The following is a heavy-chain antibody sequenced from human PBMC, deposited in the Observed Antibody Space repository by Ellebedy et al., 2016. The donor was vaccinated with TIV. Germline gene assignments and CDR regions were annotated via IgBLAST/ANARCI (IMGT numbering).Heavy chain of an antibody. V-gene: IGHV4-31*03. CDR1: GYFISDGYY. CDR2: ISNSGST. Sequence: LRLSCTVSGYFISDGYYWTWIRQRPGKGLEWIGYISNSGSTSYSPSLKSRVTISIDTSNNRFSLNMRSVTVADTAVYYCARDRWELLPDYFHYGMDVWGQGTTVTVSS. D-gene: IGHD1-26*01. CDR3: ARDRWELLPDYFHYGMDV. J-gene: IGHJ6*02.